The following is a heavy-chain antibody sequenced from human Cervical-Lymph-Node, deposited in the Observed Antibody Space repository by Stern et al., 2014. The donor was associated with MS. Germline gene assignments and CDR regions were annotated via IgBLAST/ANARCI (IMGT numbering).Heavy chain of an antibody. V-gene: IGHV2-70*04. CDR3: ARSLAGVFDF. Sequence: QITLKESGPALIKPRQALTLTCTFSGFSLDTAGTRVTWIRQSPGKALEWLAGIDWDDAKFSRSSLKTRLTISKDTSKSQVVLTLTNMDPVDTATYFCARSLAGVFDFWGQGVMVTVSS. CDR2: IDWDDAK. J-gene: IGHJ4*02. CDR1: GFSLDTAGTR.